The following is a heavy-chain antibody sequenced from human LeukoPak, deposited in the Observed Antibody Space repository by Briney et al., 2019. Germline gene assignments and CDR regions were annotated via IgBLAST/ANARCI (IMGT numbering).Heavy chain of an antibody. D-gene: IGHD3-22*01. V-gene: IGHV4-34*01. CDR1: GGSFSGYY. Sequence: SETLSLTCAVYGGSFSGYYWSWIRQPPGKGLEWIGEINHSGSTNYNPSLKGRVTISVDTSKNQFSLKLSSVTAADTAVYYCARGGYLNYYDSSGYYFWFDPWGQGTLVTVSS. CDR3: ARGGYLNYYDSSGYYFWFDP. J-gene: IGHJ5*02. CDR2: INHSGST.